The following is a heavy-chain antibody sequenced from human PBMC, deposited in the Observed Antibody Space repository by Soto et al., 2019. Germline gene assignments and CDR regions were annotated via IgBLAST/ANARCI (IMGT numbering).Heavy chain of an antibody. V-gene: IGHV1-46*01. CDR3: ARYDILTGYLFGLDY. Sequence: ASVKVSCKASGYTFTSYYMHWVRQAPGQGLEWMGIINPSGGSTSYAQKFQGRVTMTRDTSTSTVYMELSSLRSEDTAVYYCARYDILTGYLFGLDYWGQGTLVTVSS. CDR1: GYTFTSYY. D-gene: IGHD3-9*01. J-gene: IGHJ4*02. CDR2: INPSGGST.